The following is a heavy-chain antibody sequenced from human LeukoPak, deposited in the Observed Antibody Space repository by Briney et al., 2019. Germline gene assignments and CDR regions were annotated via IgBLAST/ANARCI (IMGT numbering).Heavy chain of an antibody. J-gene: IGHJ6*03. CDR2: INPNSGGT. D-gene: IGHD3-3*01. V-gene: IGHV1-2*02. Sequence: ASVKVSCKASGYSFTGYYIHWVRQAPGQRLEWMGWINPNSGGTNYAQKFQGRVTMTRDMSTSTAYMELRSLRSDDTAVYYCARGRDFGVDYYYLDVWGKGTTVTVSS. CDR1: GYSFTGYY. CDR3: ARGRDFGVDYYYLDV.